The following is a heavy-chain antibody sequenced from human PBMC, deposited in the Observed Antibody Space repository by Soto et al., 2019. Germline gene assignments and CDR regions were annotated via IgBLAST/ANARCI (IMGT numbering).Heavy chain of an antibody. D-gene: IGHD2-2*01. CDR1: GFTFNSAW. Sequence: EVPLVESGGALVKPGESLTLSCAASGFTFNSAWMTWVRQAPGKGLEWVGRIKSWTDGGRVDTAAPVKGTFSISRVDANNTFFLEMKSLKSENPAVYYCTTWRREKSFTSTSCYGDGPSWGQATLVTVSS. J-gene: IGHJ5*02. V-gene: IGHV3-15*02. CDR2: IKSWTDGGRV. CDR3: TTWRREKSFTSTSCYGDGPS.